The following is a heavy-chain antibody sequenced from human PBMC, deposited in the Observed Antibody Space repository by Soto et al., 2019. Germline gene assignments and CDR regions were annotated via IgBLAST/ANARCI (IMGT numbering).Heavy chain of an antibody. D-gene: IGHD2-15*01. Sequence: SETLSLTCAVFTGSSSNYYWSWIRQSPGKGLEWIGEINQSGTTNYNPSLKSRVTISVDTSKNQFSLRLSSVTVADTAVYLCARSSPRYCYGDSCYSHYFYGMDVWGQGTTVTVSS. CDR1: TGSSSNYY. J-gene: IGHJ6*02. V-gene: IGHV4-34*01. CDR3: ARSSPRYCYGDSCYSHYFYGMDV. CDR2: INQSGTT.